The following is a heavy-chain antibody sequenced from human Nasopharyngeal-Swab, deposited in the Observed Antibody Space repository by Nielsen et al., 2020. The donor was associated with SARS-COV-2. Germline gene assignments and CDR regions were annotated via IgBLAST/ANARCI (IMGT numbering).Heavy chain of an antibody. CDR1: GFTFSSYS. CDR2: ISSSSSYI. Sequence: GESLKISCAASGFTFSSYSMNWVRQAPGKGLEWVSSISSSSSYIYYADSVKGRFTISRDNAKNSLYLQMNSLRAEDTAVYYCARDRITMVRGVYLDYWGQGTLVTVSS. V-gene: IGHV3-21*01. CDR3: ARDRITMVRGVYLDY. J-gene: IGHJ4*02. D-gene: IGHD3-10*01.